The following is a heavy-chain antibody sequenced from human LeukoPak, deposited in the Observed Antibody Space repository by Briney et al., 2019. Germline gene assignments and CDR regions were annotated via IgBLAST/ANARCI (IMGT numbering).Heavy chain of an antibody. CDR2: INHSGST. D-gene: IGHD3-3*01. CDR1: GGSFSGYC. J-gene: IGHJ3*02. Sequence: SETLSLTCAVYGGSFSGYCWSWIRQPPGKGLEWIGEINHSGSTNYNPSLKSRVTISVDTSKNQFSLKLSSVTAADTAVYYCARLPSQYYDFWSGSLSIWGQGTMVTVSS. CDR3: ARLPSQYYDFWSGSLSI. V-gene: IGHV4-34*01.